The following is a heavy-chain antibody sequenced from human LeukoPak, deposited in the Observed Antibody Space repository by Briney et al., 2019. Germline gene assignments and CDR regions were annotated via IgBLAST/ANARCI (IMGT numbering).Heavy chain of an antibody. CDR1: GGSISSSSYY. V-gene: IGHV4-39*01. J-gene: IGHJ6*03. CDR2: IYYSGST. CDR3: ARQAIVVVPAATRLYDYYYMDV. Sequence: SETLSLTCTVSGGSISSSSYYWGWIRQPPGKGLEWIGSIYYSGSTYYNPSLKSRVTISVDTSKNQFSLKLSSVTAADTAVYYCARQAIVVVPAATRLYDYYYMDVWGKGTTVTVSS. D-gene: IGHD2-2*01.